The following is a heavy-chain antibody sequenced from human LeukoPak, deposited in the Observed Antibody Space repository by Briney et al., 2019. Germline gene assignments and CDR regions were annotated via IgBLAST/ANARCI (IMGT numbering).Heavy chain of an antibody. D-gene: IGHD5-18*01. J-gene: IGHJ4*02. CDR1: GFTFDDYA. V-gene: IGHV3-9*01. CDR3: AKDGKGGYSYGFSHFDY. CDR2: ISWNSGSI. Sequence: GGSLRLSCAASGFTFDDYAMHWVRQAPGKGLEWVSGISWNSGSIGYADSVKGRFTISRDNAKNSLYLQMNSLRAEDTALYYCAKDGKGGYSYGFSHFDYWGQGTLVTVSS.